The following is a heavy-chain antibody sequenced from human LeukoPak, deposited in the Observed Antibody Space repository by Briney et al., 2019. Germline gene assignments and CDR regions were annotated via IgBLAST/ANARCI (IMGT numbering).Heavy chain of an antibody. D-gene: IGHD3-22*01. CDR2: ISSSSSYI. Sequence: GGSLRLSCAASGFTFSSYSMTWVRQAPGKGLEWVSSISSSSSYIYYADSVKGRFTISRDNAKNSLYLQMNSLRAEDTAVYYCARPTTDSSGYYGWGQGTLVTVSS. J-gene: IGHJ4*02. V-gene: IGHV3-21*01. CDR1: GFTFSSYS. CDR3: ARPTTDSSGYYG.